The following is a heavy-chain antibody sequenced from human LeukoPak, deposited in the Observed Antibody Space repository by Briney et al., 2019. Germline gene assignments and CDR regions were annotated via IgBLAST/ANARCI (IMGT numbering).Heavy chain of an antibody. CDR1: GFTFSDHH. CDR2: IRSKLNSYIT. J-gene: IGHJ4*02. CDR3: TREAYCGANCYPDY. Sequence: PGGSLRLSCAASGFTFSDHHMDWVRQAPGKGLEWVGRIRSKLNSYITGYAASVKGRFTISRDDSKTSLWLQMNSLTTEDTAIYYCTREAYCGANCYPDYWGQGTLVTVSS. D-gene: IGHD2-21*01. V-gene: IGHV3-72*01.